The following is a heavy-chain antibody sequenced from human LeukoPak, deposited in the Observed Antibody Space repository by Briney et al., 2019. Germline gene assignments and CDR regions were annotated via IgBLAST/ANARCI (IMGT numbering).Heavy chain of an antibody. J-gene: IGHJ4*02. CDR1: GFTFSSYA. Sequence: GGSLRLSCAASGFTFSSYAMSWVRQAPGKGLEWVSAISGSGGSTYYADSVKGRFTISRGNSKNTLYLQMNSLRAEDTAVYYCAKRPHFIVVVPAAYTYWGQGTLVTVSS. CDR3: AKRPHFIVVVPAAYTY. D-gene: IGHD2-2*01. V-gene: IGHV3-23*01. CDR2: ISGSGGST.